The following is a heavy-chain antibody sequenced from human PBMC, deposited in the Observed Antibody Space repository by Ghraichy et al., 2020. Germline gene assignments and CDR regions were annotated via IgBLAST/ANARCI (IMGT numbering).Heavy chain of an antibody. V-gene: IGHV4-4*07. CDR3: ARVRVSATRGAFDI. J-gene: IGHJ3*02. CDR1: GGSMGNFY. Sequence: GSLNISCTVSGGSMGNFYWGWIRQPAGKGLEWIGRINTSGTTNYNPSLKSRVTMAVDTSKNQFSLRLSSVTAADTAVYYCARVRVSATRGAFDIWGQGTIVTVS. D-gene: IGHD1-26*01. CDR2: INTSGTT.